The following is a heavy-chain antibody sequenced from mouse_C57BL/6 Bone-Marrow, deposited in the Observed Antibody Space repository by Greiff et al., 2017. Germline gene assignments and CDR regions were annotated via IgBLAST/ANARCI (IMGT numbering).Heavy chain of an antibody. J-gene: IGHJ4*01. CDR3: AREEDYDLAMDY. D-gene: IGHD2-4*01. V-gene: IGHV1-50*01. Sequence: VKLQQPGAELVKPGASVKLSCKASGYTFTSYWMQWVKQRPGQGLEWIGEIDPSDSYTNYNQKFKGKATLTVDTSSSTAYMQLSSLTSEYSAVYYCAREEDYDLAMDYWGQGTSVTVSS. CDR1: GYTFTSYW. CDR2: IDPSDSYT.